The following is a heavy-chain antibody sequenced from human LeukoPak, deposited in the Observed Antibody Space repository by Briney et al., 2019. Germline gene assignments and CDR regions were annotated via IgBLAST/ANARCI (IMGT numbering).Heavy chain of an antibody. CDR3: ARDGPVPVVAGT. D-gene: IGHD6-19*01. J-gene: IGHJ4*02. CDR2: IYYSGST. Sequence: PSETLSLTCTVSGGSISSYYWSWIRQPPGKGLEWIGYIYYSGSTNYNPSLKSRVTISVDTSKNQFSLKLSSVTAADTAVYYCARDGPVPVVAGTWGQGTLVTVSS. V-gene: IGHV4-59*01. CDR1: GGSISSYY.